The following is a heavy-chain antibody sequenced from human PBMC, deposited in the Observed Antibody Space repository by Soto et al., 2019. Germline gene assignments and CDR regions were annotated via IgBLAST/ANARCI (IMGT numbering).Heavy chain of an antibody. D-gene: IGHD3-3*01. CDR2: IYYSVST. CDR1: GGSISSYY. Sequence: PSETLSLTCTVSGGSISSYYWSWIRQPPGKGLEWIGYIYYSVSTNYNPSLKSRVTISVDTSKNQFSLKLSSVTAADTAVYYCARIRTLNYDFWSGYTYRYYGRDVWGPVTKVTFSS. V-gene: IGHV4-59*01. CDR3: ARIRTLNYDFWSGYTYRYYGRDV. J-gene: IGHJ6*02.